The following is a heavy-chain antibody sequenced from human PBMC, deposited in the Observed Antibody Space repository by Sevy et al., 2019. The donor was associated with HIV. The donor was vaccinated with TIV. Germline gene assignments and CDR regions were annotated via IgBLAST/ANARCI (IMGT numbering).Heavy chain of an antibody. CDR3: AREHTAMVSRRIWGY. D-gene: IGHD5-18*01. J-gene: IGHJ4*02. V-gene: IGHV3-11*01. CDR1: GFTFSDYY. Sequence: GGSLRLSCAASGFTFSDYYMSWIRQAPGKGLEWVSYISSSGSTRYYAASMKGRFTISRDKAKNSLYLQMNSLRAEDTAVYYCAREHTAMVSRRIWGYWGQGTLVTVSS. CDR2: ISSSGSTR.